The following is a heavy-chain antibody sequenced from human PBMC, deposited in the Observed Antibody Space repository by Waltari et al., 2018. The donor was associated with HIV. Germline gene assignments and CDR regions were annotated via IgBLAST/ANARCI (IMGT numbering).Heavy chain of an antibody. CDR1: GGSISSYY. Sequence: QVQLQESGPGLVKPSETLSLTCTVSGGSISSYYWSWIRQPPGKGLEWIGYIYYSGSTNYNPSLKSRVTISVDTSKNQFSLKLSSVTAADTAVYYCARHSPAPGGGGSWYPDYWGQGTLVTVSS. V-gene: IGHV4-59*08. J-gene: IGHJ4*02. CDR3: ARHSPAPGGGGSWYPDY. D-gene: IGHD2-15*01. CDR2: IYYSGST.